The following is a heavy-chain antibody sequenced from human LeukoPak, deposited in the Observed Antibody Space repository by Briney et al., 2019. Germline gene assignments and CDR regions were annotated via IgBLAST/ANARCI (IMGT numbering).Heavy chain of an antibody. V-gene: IGHV1-18*01. CDR1: GYTFTSYG. J-gene: IGHJ4*02. Sequence: ASVKVSCKASGYTFTSYGISWVRQAPGQGLEWMGWISAYNGNTNYAQKFQGRVTMTRDTSISTAYMELSRLRSDDTAVYYCAIEWLLRGYFDYWGQGTLVTVSS. CDR3: AIEWLLRGYFDY. CDR2: ISAYNGNT. D-gene: IGHD3-22*01.